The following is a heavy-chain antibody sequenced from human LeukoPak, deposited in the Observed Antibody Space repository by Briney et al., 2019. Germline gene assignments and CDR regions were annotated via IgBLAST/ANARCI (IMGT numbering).Heavy chain of an antibody. J-gene: IGHJ4*02. D-gene: IGHD6-13*01. Sequence: SSETLSLTCTVSGGSISSYYWSWIRQPPGKGLEWIGYIYYSGSTNYNPSLKSRVTISVDTSKNQFSLKLSSVTAADTAVYYCARGGGAAALDYWGQGTLVTVSS. CDR2: IYYSGST. CDR1: GGSISSYY. CDR3: ARGGGAAALDY. V-gene: IGHV4-59*01.